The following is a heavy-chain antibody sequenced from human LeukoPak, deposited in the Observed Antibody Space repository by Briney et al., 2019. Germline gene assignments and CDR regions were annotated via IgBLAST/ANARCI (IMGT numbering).Heavy chain of an antibody. CDR1: GFTFSSYE. D-gene: IGHD3-22*01. Sequence: GGSLRLSCAASGFTFSSYEMNWVRQAPGKGLEWVSYISSSGSTIYYADSVKGRFTISRDNAKNSLYLQMNSLRAEDTAVYYCARRITMTIDYWGQGTLVTVSS. J-gene: IGHJ4*02. CDR3: ARRITMTIDY. CDR2: ISSSGSTI. V-gene: IGHV3-48*03.